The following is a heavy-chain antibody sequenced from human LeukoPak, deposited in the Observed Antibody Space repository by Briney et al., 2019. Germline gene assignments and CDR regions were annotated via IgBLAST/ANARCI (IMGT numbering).Heavy chain of an antibody. CDR3: ARGVSYYYDNSGHPGWYFDL. J-gene: IGHJ2*01. Sequence: GGSLRLSCAVSGFTFNYYDMHWVRQAPGKRLEWVSAIRTTGDTHYPDSVKGRFAMSREDAKNSVHLQMNTLRAGDTAVYYCARGVSYYYDNSGHPGWYFDLWGRGTLITVSS. D-gene: IGHD3-22*01. V-gene: IGHV3-13*01. CDR2: IRTTGDT. CDR1: GFTFNYYD.